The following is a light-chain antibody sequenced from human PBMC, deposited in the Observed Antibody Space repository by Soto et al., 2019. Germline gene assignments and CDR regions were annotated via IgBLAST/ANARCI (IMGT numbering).Light chain of an antibody. CDR1: QSISSW. J-gene: IGKJ1*01. CDR3: QQYNSFSWT. CDR2: KAS. Sequence: IQMTQSPSTLSASVGDRVTIICRASQSISSWLAWYQQKGGKAPKLLISKASNLDSGVPSRFSGSGSGTEFNLTISSLQPEDFATYYCQQYNSFSWTFGQGTKVDIK. V-gene: IGKV1-5*03.